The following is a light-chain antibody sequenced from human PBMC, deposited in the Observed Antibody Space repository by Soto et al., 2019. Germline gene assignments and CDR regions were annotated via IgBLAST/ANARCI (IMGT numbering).Light chain of an antibody. CDR1: QSVSSN. Sequence: EIVMTQSPATLSVSPGERATLSCRASQSVSSNLAWYQQKPGQAPRLLIYGASTRATGIPARFSGSGSGPEFTLTISSLQSEDFAVDYCQQYNNWPLTFGGGTKVEIK. CDR3: QQYNNWPLT. J-gene: IGKJ4*01. CDR2: GAS. V-gene: IGKV3-15*01.